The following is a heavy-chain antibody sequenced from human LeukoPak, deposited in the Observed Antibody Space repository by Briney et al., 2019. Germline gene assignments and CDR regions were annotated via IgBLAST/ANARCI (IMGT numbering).Heavy chain of an antibody. J-gene: IGHJ6*03. CDR2: IRYDGSNK. D-gene: IGHD2-2*01. CDR1: GFTFSSYG. CDR3: ARVDFVVVADYNSYYMDV. V-gene: IGHV3-30*02. Sequence: GGSLRLSCAASGFTFSSYGMHWVRQAPGKGLEWVAFIRYDGSNKYYADSVKGRFTISRDNSKNTLYLQMNSLRAEDTAVYYCARVDFVVVADYNSYYMDVWGKGTTVTISS.